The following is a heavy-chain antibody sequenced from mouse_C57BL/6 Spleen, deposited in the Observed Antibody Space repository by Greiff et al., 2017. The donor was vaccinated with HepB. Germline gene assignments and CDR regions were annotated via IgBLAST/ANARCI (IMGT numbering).Heavy chain of an antibody. D-gene: IGHD2-3*01. CDR1: GYTFTSYD. J-gene: IGHJ4*01. CDR3: ARSGDGYYDYAMDY. V-gene: IGHV1-85*01. Sequence: QVQLQQSGPELVKPGASVKLSCKASGYTFTSYDINWVKQRPGQGLEWIGWIYPRDGSTKYNEKFKGKATLTVDTSSSTAYMELHSLTSEDSAVYFCARSGDGYYDYAMDYWGQGTSVTVSS. CDR2: IYPRDGST.